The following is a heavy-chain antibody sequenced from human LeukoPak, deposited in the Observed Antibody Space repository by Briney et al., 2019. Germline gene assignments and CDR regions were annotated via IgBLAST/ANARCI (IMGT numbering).Heavy chain of an antibody. V-gene: IGHV4-39*07. CDR3: ARDYGDYLSSFDY. D-gene: IGHD4-17*01. CDR1: GGSISSSSYY. Sequence: SETLSLTCTVSGGSISSSSYYWGWIRQPPGKGLEWIGSIYYSGSSYYNPSLKSRVTISVDKSKNQFSLKLSSVTAADTAVYYCARDYGDYLSSFDYWGQGTLVTVSS. CDR2: IYYSGSS. J-gene: IGHJ4*02.